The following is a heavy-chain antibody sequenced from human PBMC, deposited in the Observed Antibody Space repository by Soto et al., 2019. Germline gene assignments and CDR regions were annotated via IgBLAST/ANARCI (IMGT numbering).Heavy chain of an antibody. CDR1: GYTFTSYG. D-gene: IGHD6-13*01. Sequence: QVQLVQSGAEVKKPGASVKVSCKASGYTFTSYGISWVRQAPGQGLEWMGWNSAYNGNTNYAQKLQGRVTMTKDTPTTTAYMELGSLRSDDTAVYYWARESSSSCHDYWGQGTLVTVSS. V-gene: IGHV1-18*01. J-gene: IGHJ4*02. CDR3: ARESSSSCHDY. CDR2: NSAYNGNT.